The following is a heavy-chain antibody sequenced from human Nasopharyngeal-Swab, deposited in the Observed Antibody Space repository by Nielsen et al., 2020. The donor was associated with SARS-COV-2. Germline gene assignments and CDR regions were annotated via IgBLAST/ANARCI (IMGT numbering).Heavy chain of an antibody. CDR2: LSYDGSNK. CDR1: GFTFSGYG. CDR3: ADPPFSEY. Sequence: GESLKISCAASGFTFSGYGMHWVRQAPGTGLEWVAVLSYDGSNKYYADSVKGRFTISRDNSKNTLYLQMNSLRAEDTAVYYCADPPFSEYWGQGTLVTVSS. J-gene: IGHJ4*02. V-gene: IGHV3-30*03.